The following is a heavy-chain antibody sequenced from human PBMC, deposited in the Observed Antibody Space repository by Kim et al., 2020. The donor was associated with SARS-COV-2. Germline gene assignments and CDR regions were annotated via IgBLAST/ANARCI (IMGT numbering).Heavy chain of an antibody. CDR3: ARSRTHIAVAAFDY. CDR2: ISYDGSNK. CDR1: GFTFSSYA. V-gene: IGHV3-30*04. D-gene: IGHD6-19*01. J-gene: IGHJ4*02. Sequence: GGSLRLSCAASGFTFSSYAMHWVRQAPGKGLEWVAVISYDGSNKYYADSVKGRFTISRDNSKNTLYLQMNSLRAEDTAVYYCARSRTHIAVAAFDYWGQGTLVTVSS.